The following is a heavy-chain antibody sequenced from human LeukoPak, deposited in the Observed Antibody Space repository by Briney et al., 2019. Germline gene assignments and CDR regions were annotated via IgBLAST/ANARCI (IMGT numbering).Heavy chain of an antibody. D-gene: IGHD3-10*01. V-gene: IGHV3-21*04. CDR2: ISGSSSYI. CDR3: AREGAAPMVRGVIITFGYWYFDL. CDR1: GFTFSSYA. J-gene: IGHJ2*01. Sequence: PGGSLRLSCAASGFTFSSYAMSWVRQAPGKGLEWVSSISGSSSYIYYADSVKGRFSISRDNAKNSLYLQMNSLRAEDTAVYYCAREGAAPMVRGVIITFGYWYFDLWGRGTLVTVSS.